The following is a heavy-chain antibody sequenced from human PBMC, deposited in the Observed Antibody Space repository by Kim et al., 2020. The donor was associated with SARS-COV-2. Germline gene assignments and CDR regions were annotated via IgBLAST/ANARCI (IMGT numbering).Heavy chain of an antibody. Sequence: SVKVSCKASGGTFSSYAISWVRQAPGQGLEWMGGIIPIFGTANYAQKFQGRVTITADESTSTAYMELSSLRSEDTAVYYCARRAYSASGGFDYWGQGTLVTVSS. D-gene: IGHD3-10*01. CDR3: ARRAYSASGGFDY. V-gene: IGHV1-69*13. CDR1: GGTFSSYA. CDR2: IIPIFGTA. J-gene: IGHJ4*02.